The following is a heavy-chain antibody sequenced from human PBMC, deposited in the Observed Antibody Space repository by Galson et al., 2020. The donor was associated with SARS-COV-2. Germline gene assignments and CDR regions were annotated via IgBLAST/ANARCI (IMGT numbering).Heavy chain of an antibody. J-gene: IGHJ6*02. CDR3: AKTHYEFWSGYYYCYGTDV. Sequence: SETLSLTCTVSGGSINSSSSYWGWIRQPPGKGLEWIGNIYYSGNTYYNPSLESRVTISADTSKNQFPLNLSSVTAADTAVYYCAKTHYEFWSGYYYCYGTDVWGQGTTVTVSS. CDR2: IYYSGNT. V-gene: IGHV4-39*06. D-gene: IGHD3-3*01. CDR1: GGSINSSSSY.